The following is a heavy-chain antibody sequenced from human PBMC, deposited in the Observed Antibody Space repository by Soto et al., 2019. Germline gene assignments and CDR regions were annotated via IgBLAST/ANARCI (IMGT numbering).Heavy chain of an antibody. Sequence: PGGSLRLSCAASGCTFSSYAMSWVRQAPGKGLEWVSTISGSGGSTYYADSVKGRFTISRDNSKNTLYLQMNSLRAEDTAVYHCASIPPVLRYFDWSPPVWGQGTLVTVSS. CDR3: ASIPPVLRYFDWSPPV. CDR2: ISGSGGST. J-gene: IGHJ4*02. D-gene: IGHD3-9*01. CDR1: GCTFSSYA. V-gene: IGHV3-23*01.